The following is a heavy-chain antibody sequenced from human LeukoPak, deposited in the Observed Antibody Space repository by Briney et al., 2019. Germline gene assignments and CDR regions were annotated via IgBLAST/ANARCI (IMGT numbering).Heavy chain of an antibody. CDR2: IYPDDSET. V-gene: IGHV5-51*01. J-gene: IGHJ4*02. CDR1: GYSFFGYW. Sequence: GESLKISCKGSGYSFFGYWIGWVRQTPGKGLEWMGIIYPDDSETRYSPSFQGQVTMSADKSISTAYLQWSGLKASDTAIYYCARHGGIYDRGDYWGQGTLVTVSS. CDR3: ARHGGIYDRGDY. D-gene: IGHD5/OR15-5a*01.